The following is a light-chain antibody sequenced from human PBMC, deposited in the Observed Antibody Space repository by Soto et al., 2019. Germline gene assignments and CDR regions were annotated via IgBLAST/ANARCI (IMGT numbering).Light chain of an antibody. J-gene: IGKJ3*01. Sequence: DIQMTHSPSTLSASVGDRVTITCRASQSISSWLAWYQQEPGKAPKLLIYDASSLESGVPSRFSGSGSGTEFTLTITSLQSEDFAVYYCQQFNNWPLTFGPGTKVDIK. CDR1: QSISSW. V-gene: IGKV1-5*01. CDR3: QQFNNWPLT. CDR2: DAS.